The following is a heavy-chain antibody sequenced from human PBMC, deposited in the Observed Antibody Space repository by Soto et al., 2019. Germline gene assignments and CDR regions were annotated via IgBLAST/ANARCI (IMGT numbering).Heavy chain of an antibody. Sequence: SGPTLVNPTATLTLTCTVSGFSLSNARMGVSWIRQPPGKALEWLAHIFSNDEKSYSTSLKSRLTISKDTSKSQVVLTMTNMDPVDTATYYCARIPRGPPEEWELLPAHFDYWGQGTLVTVSS. V-gene: IGHV2-26*01. J-gene: IGHJ4*02. CDR1: GFSLSNARMG. D-gene: IGHD1-26*01. CDR3: ARIPRGPPEEWELLPAHFDY. CDR2: IFSNDEK.